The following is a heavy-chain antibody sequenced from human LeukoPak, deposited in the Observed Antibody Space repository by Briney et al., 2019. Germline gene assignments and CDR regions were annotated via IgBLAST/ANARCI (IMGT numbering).Heavy chain of an antibody. J-gene: IGHJ3*02. CDR3: VREVMAPSATDAFDI. CDR2: IDNRGDT. Sequence: PSETLSLTCTVSGDSITSDNYFWSWIRQHPGEGLEWIGYIDNRGDTYYNPSLGSRVTLSIDTSKKQFSLNLSSVTAADTAVYYCVREVMAPSATDAFDIWGQGTMVTVSS. CDR1: GDSITSDNYF. V-gene: IGHV4-31*03. D-gene: IGHD2-2*01.